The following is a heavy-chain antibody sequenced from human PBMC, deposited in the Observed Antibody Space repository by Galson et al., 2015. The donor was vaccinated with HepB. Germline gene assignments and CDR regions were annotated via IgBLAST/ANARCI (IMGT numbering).Heavy chain of an antibody. CDR3: AGGALVGVVGGSQNNRFDP. CDR1: GYTFSTYS. V-gene: IGHV1-18*01. Sequence: SVKVSCKASGYTFSTYSITWVRRAPGQGLEWMGWISPYNRDTQYARKFQGRVTMTTDTFTSTAYMEFRSLRSDDTAVYYCAGGALVGVVGGSQNNRFDPWGQGTLVTVSS. CDR2: ISPYNRDT. D-gene: IGHD2-15*01. J-gene: IGHJ5*02.